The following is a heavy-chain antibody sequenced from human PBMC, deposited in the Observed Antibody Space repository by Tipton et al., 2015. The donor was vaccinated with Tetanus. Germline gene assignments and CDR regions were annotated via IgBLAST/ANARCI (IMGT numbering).Heavy chain of an antibody. CDR3: ARANYDSSKKGPFDS. CDR2: LNPKSGSA. D-gene: IGHD3-3*01. CDR1: GYTFTSYG. Sequence: QSGAEVKKPGASVKVSCRASGYTFTSYGLNWVRQAAGRGFEWVGWLNPKSGSAVYGQKFQGRVTMTTNTSITTAYMELRSLRYEDTAVYYCARANYDSSKKGPFDSWGQGSLVIVSS. V-gene: IGHV1-8*01. J-gene: IGHJ4*02.